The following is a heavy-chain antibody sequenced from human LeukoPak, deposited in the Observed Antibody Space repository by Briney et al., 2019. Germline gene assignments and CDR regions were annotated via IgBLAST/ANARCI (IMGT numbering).Heavy chain of an antibody. V-gene: IGHV1-69*02. CDR3: ARGYSNYVGYFDY. Sequence: SVKVSCKASGGTFSSYTISWVRPAPGQGLEWMGRIIPILGIANYAQKFQGRVTITADKSTSTAYMELSSLRSEDTAVYYCARGYSNYVGYFDYWGQGTLVTVSS. CDR1: GGTFSSYT. D-gene: IGHD4-11*01. J-gene: IGHJ4*02. CDR2: IIPILGIA.